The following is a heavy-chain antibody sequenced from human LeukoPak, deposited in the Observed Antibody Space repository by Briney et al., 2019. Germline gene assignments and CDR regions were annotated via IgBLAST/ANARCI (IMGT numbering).Heavy chain of an antibody. D-gene: IGHD3-22*01. CDR3: AKVNYYHPYF. CDR2: IKYDGSEK. V-gene: IGHV3-7*01. Sequence: PGGSLRLSCAASGFTFSSYWMSWVRQAPGKGLEWVANIKYDGSEKDYVDSVKGRFTISRDNAKNSLHLQMNSLRAEDTAVYYCAKVNYYHPYFWGQGTLVTVSS. CDR1: GFTFSSYW. J-gene: IGHJ4*02.